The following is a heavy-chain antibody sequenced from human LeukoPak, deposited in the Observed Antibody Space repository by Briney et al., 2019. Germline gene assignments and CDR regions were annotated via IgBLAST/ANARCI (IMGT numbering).Heavy chain of an antibody. Sequence: PSETLSLTCTVSGGSISGSSYYWDWIRQHPGKGLEWIGYIYYGGSTYYNPSLKSRVTISVDTPKNQFSLKLSSVTAADTAVYYCARAMSGYYHYFDYWGQGTLVTVSS. V-gene: IGHV4-31*03. CDR3: ARAMSGYYHYFDY. CDR1: GGSISGSSYY. J-gene: IGHJ4*02. CDR2: IYYGGST. D-gene: IGHD3-3*01.